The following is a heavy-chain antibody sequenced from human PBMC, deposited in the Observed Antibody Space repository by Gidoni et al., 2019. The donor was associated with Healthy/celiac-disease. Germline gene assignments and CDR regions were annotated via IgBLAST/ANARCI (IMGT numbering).Heavy chain of an antibody. D-gene: IGHD3-3*01. CDR3: ARDLDLNWFDP. CDR2: ISSSSSYI. V-gene: IGHV3-21*01. Sequence: EVQLVESGGGLVKPGGSLRLSCAASGFTFSSYSMNWVRQAPGKGLEWVSSISSSSSYIYYADSAKGRFTIPRDNAKNSLYLQMNSLRAEDTAVYYCARDLDLNWFDPWGQGTLVTVSS. CDR1: GFTFSSYS. J-gene: IGHJ5*02.